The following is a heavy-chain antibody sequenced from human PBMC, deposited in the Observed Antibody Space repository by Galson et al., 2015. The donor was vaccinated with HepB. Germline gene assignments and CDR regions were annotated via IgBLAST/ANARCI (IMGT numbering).Heavy chain of an antibody. CDR3: VRPRGAGAGDYQNWFFDL. CDR2: ISYTGSYI. CDR1: GFSFNNFP. J-gene: IGHJ2*01. V-gene: IGHV3-30*09. D-gene: IGHD4-17*01. Sequence: RLCCAASGFSFNNFPMHWVRQAPGKGLEWVAVISYTGSYIAYADFVRGRFAISRDNSKNALYLQMNSLRVDDTALYYCVRPRGAGAGDYQNWFFDLWGRGTLVTVSS.